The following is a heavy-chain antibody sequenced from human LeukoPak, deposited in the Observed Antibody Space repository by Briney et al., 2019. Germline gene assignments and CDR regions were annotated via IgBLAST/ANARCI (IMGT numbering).Heavy chain of an antibody. J-gene: IGHJ4*02. V-gene: IGHV3-21*01. CDR2: ISGSGGST. CDR3: ARFETVSAKPFEY. CDR1: GFTFSSYS. D-gene: IGHD5/OR15-5a*01. Sequence: GGSLRLSCAASGFTFSSYSMNWVRQAPGKGLEWVSAISGSGGSTYYADSVKGRFTISRDDAKNSLYLQMNSLRAEDTAVYYCARFETVSAKPFEYWGQGTLVTVSS.